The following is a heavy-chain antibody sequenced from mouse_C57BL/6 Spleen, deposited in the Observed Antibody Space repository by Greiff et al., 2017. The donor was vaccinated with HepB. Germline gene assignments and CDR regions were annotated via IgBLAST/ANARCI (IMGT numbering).Heavy chain of an antibody. V-gene: IGHV2-5*01. CDR2: IWRGGST. D-gene: IGHD1-1*01. Sequence: QVQLQQSGPGLVQPSQSLSITCTVSGFSLTSYGVHWVRQSPGKGLEWLGVIWRGGSTDYNAAFMSRLSITKDNSKSQVFFKMNSLQADDTAIYYCASHYYGSSSSYWYFDVWGTGTTVTVAS. CDR3: ASHYYGSSSSYWYFDV. CDR1: GFSLTSYG. J-gene: IGHJ1*03.